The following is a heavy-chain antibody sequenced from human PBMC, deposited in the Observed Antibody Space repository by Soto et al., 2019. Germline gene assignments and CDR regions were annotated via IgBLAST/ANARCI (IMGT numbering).Heavy chain of an antibody. D-gene: IGHD2-2*02. Sequence: GGSLRLSCAASGFTFSSYAMSWVRQAPGKGLEWVSTISGSGGSTYDADSVKGRFTISRDNSKNTLYLQMNSLRAEDTAVYYCAKDRGSGSTSWYNGWFDPWGQGT. CDR3: AKDRGSGSTSWYNGWFDP. CDR1: GFTFSSYA. J-gene: IGHJ5*02. CDR2: ISGSGGST. V-gene: IGHV3-23*01.